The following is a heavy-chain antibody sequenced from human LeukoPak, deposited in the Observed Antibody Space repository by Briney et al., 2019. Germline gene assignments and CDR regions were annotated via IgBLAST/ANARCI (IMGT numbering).Heavy chain of an antibody. CDR1: GGTFSSYA. CDR2: IIPIFGTA. V-gene: IGHV1-69*05. CDR3: ARGRVLRFLETLDRIRVDAFDI. D-gene: IGHD3-3*01. J-gene: IGHJ3*02. Sequence: GASVKVSRKASGGTFSSYAISWVRQAPGQGLEWLGGIIPIFGTANYAQKFQGRVTITTDESTSTAYMELSSLRSEDTAVYYCARGRVLRFLETLDRIRVDAFDIWGQGTMVTVSS.